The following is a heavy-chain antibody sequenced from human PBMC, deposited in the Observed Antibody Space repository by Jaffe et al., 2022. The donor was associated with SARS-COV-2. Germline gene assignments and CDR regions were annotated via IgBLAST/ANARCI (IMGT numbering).Heavy chain of an antibody. CDR1: GFTFSDYG. J-gene: IGHJ4*02. D-gene: IGHD2-2*01. V-gene: IGHV3-33*01. Sequence: QVQLVESGGGVVQPGRSLRLSCAASGFTFSDYGMHWVRQAPGKGLEWVAVIWNDGSNNYYVDSVKGRFTISRDNSKNTMYLQMNSLRAEDTAVYYCARDSGGQLLLRNYFDLWGQGTLVTVSS. CDR3: ARDSGGQLLLRNYFDL. CDR2: IWNDGSNN.